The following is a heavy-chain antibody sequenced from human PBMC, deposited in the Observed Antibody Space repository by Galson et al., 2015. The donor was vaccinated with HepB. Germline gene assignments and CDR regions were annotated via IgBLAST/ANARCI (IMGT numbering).Heavy chain of an antibody. CDR3: ARNRGVVVPAAIYYYYYMDV. V-gene: IGHV1-2*02. D-gene: IGHD2-2*02. Sequence: SVKVSCKASGYTFTGYYMHWVRQAPGQGLEWMGWINPNSGGTNYAQKFQGRVTMTRDTSISTAYMELSRLRSDDTVVYYCARNRGVVVPAAIYYYYYMDVWGKGTTVTVSS. J-gene: IGHJ6*03. CDR1: GYTFTGYY. CDR2: INPNSGGT.